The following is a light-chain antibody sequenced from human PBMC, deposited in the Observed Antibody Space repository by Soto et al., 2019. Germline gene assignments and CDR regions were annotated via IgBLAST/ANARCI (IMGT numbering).Light chain of an antibody. Sequence: ETVLTQSPGTLSLSPGETATLSCRASQSVASNYLAWYQVKPGQAPSLLIYDASSRVTGIPDRFSGSGSGTDFTLTISRLEPEDFAVYYCQQYGSSPYTFGPGTKLEIK. V-gene: IGKV3-20*01. J-gene: IGKJ2*01. CDR2: DAS. CDR1: QSVASNY. CDR3: QQYGSSPYT.